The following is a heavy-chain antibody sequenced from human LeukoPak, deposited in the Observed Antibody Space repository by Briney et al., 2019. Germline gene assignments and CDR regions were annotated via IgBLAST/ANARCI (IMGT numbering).Heavy chain of an antibody. CDR3: ARVQGGFPYYYYYMDV. D-gene: IGHD2-15*01. J-gene: IGHJ6*03. V-gene: IGHV1-46*01. CDR2: INPSGGST. CDR1: GYTFTSYY. Sequence: ASVKVSCKASGYTFTSYYMHWVRQAPGQGLEWMGIINPSGGSTSYAQKFQGRVTMTRDMSTSTVYMELSRLRSDDTAVYYCARVQGGFPYYYYYMDVWGKGTTVTISS.